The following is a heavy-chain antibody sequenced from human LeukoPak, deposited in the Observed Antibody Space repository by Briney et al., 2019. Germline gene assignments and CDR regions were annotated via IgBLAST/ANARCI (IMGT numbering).Heavy chain of an antibody. V-gene: IGHV4-39*07. D-gene: IGHD6-19*01. Sequence: GSLRLSCAASGFTFSSYWMHWIRQPPGKGLEWIGSIYYSGSTYYNPSLKSRVTISVDTSKNQFSLKLSSVTAADTAVYYCAREDKSPGYSSGWYHPWGQGTLVTVSS. CDR3: AREDKSPGYSSGWYHP. CDR2: IYYSGST. CDR1: GFTFSSYW. J-gene: IGHJ5*02.